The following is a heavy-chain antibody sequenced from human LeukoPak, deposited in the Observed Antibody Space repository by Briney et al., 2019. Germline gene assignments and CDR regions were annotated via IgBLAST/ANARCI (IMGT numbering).Heavy chain of an antibody. CDR3: ARDLYNWNNLDY. V-gene: IGHV1-2*02. J-gene: IGHJ4*02. Sequence: ASVKVSCKASGYTFTDYYLHWVRQAPGQGFEWMGWINPNSGDTNYAQKFQGRVTMTRDTSISTAHMEMSRLRSDDTAVYYCARDLYNWNNLDYWGQGTLVTVSS. CDR2: INPNSGDT. CDR1: GYTFTDYY. D-gene: IGHD1/OR15-1a*01.